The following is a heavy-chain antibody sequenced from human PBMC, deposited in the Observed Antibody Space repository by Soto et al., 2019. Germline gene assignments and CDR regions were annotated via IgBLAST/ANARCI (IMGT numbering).Heavy chain of an antibody. D-gene: IGHD2-15*01. CDR3: AREGSSCSGGSCYLWFDP. CDR1: GYTFTSYG. CDR2: ISAYNGNT. J-gene: IGHJ5*02. Sequence: ASVKVSCQASGYTFTSYGISWVRQAPGQGLEWMGWISAYNGNTNYAQKLQGRVTMTTDTSTSTAYMELRSLRSDDTAVYYCAREGSSCSGGSCYLWFDPWGQGTLVTVSS. V-gene: IGHV1-18*04.